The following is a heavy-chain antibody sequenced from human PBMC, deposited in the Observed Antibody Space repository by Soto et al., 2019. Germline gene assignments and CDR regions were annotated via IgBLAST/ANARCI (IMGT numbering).Heavy chain of an antibody. V-gene: IGHV4-39*01. CDR1: GVSINNSDFL. Sequence: PSETLSLTCTVSGVSINNSDFLWGWVRQPPGKALEWIGSIYFGGNTYYNPSLESRVTISADTSKDQISLKLTSVTAAHTAVYYCARHSPPWGRSGYFDSWGQGTLVTVSS. J-gene: IGHJ4*02. CDR3: ARHSPPWGRSGYFDS. CDR2: IYFGGNT. D-gene: IGHD5-12*01.